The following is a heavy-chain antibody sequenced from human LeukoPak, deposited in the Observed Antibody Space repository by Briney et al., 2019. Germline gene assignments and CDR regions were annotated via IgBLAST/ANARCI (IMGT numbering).Heavy chain of an antibody. V-gene: IGHV1-2*02. J-gene: IGHJ4*02. D-gene: IGHD2-2*01. Sequence: GASVKVSCKASGYSFTDFYIHWVRQAPGQGLEWVGWINPNTGGTKYAQKFQGRVTMTRDTSIRTAYMEMSSLRSDDTAVYYCARHHRFCKTTSCEITGIDYWGQGTLVTVSS. CDR1: GYSFTDFY. CDR3: ARHHRFCKTTSCEITGIDY. CDR2: INPNTGGT.